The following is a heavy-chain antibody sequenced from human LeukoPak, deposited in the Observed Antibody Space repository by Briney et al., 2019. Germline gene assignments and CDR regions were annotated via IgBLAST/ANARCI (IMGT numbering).Heavy chain of an antibody. V-gene: IGHV5-51*01. Sequence: EESLKISWKGSGYSFTSYLIAWVRQMPGEGLEWMGIKYPGGSGTIYSPSFQGQVTISAHKSIITAYLQWSSLKASDTAMYYCARRSEDAVFDYWGQGTLVTVSS. CDR2: KYPGGSGT. J-gene: IGHJ4*02. CDR1: GYSFTSYL. CDR3: ARRSEDAVFDY.